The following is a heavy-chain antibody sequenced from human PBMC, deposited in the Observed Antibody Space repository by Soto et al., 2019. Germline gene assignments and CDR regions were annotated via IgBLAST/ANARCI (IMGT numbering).Heavy chain of an antibody. Sequence: PSETLSLTCTVSGDSISSYYWSWIRQPPGKGLEWIGYIYYSGNTNYNPSLKSRVTISVDTSKNQFSLKLSSVTAADTAVYYCARHAVRGNRAFDIWGQGTMVTVSS. CDR2: IYYSGNT. D-gene: IGHD3-10*01. CDR1: GDSISSYY. V-gene: IGHV4-59*08. CDR3: ARHAVRGNRAFDI. J-gene: IGHJ3*02.